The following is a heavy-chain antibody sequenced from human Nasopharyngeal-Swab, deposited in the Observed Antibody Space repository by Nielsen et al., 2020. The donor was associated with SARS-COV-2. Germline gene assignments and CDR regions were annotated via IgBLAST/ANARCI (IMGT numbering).Heavy chain of an antibody. CDR3: ARRNQMAARPFDS. Sequence: GESLKISCKGSGYSFSSYWIGWVRQMPGEGLEWMGIIYPGDSETRYSPSFQGQVTISADKSINTAYLQWRSLKASDTAMYYCARRNQMAARPFDSWGQGTLVTVSS. CDR1: GYSFSSYW. J-gene: IGHJ4*02. CDR2: IYPGDSET. D-gene: IGHD6-6*01. V-gene: IGHV5-51*01.